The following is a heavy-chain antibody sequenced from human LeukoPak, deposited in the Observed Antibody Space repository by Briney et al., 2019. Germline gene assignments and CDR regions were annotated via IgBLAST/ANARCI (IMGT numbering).Heavy chain of an antibody. D-gene: IGHD5-24*01. CDR2: IYYSGST. Sequence: PSETLSLTCTVSGGSISSSSYYWGWIRQPPGKGLEWIGSIYYSGSTYYSPSRKSRVTISLDTSRNQFSLKLNSVTAADTAVYYCARDRDGYNWYYFDYWGQGTLVTVSS. CDR1: GGSISSSSYY. CDR3: ARDRDGYNWYYFDY. J-gene: IGHJ4*02. V-gene: IGHV4-39*07.